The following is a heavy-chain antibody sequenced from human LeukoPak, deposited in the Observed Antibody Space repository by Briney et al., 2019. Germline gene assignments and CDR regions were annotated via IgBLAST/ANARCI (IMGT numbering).Heavy chain of an antibody. Sequence: TGGSLRLSCAASGFTFSNYWKHWVRKAPGKGLVWVSRINTDGTTTDYADSVKGRFTISRDNAKTTLYLQMNSLRAEDTAVYYCARANDNDDSSGYSHDSWGQGTLVTVSS. CDR3: ARANDNDDSSGYSHDS. CDR2: INTDGTTT. D-gene: IGHD3-22*01. V-gene: IGHV3-74*01. CDR1: GFTFSNYW. J-gene: IGHJ4*02.